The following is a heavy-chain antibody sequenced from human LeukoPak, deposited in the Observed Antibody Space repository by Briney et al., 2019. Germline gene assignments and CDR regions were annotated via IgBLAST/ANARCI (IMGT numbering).Heavy chain of an antibody. V-gene: IGHV3-30*03. Sequence: PGGSLRLSRAASGFTLSSHGMHWVRQAPGKGLEWVAVILYDGSNKYNADFATGRFTISRDQVKNTLYLQMNSLRDEDTAVYYCARDRYYFDSSGFEVTDGLDIWGQGTLVTVSS. CDR1: GFTLSSHG. J-gene: IGHJ3*02. CDR2: ILYDGSNK. CDR3: ARDRYYFDSSGFEVTDGLDI. D-gene: IGHD3-22*01.